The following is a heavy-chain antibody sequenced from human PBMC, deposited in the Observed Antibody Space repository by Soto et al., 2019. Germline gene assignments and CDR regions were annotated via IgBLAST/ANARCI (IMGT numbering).Heavy chain of an antibody. Sequence: EVQLVESGGGLVQPGGSLRLSCAASGFTFSSYSMNWVRQAPGKGLEWVSYISSSSSTIYYADSVKGRFTISRDNAKNSLYLQMHSLRDEYTAVYYCAREGNIVVVPADYYYCMDVWGQGTTLTVAS. CDR3: AREGNIVVVPADYYYCMDV. V-gene: IGHV3-48*02. CDR2: ISSSSSTI. CDR1: GFTFSSYS. D-gene: IGHD2-2*01. J-gene: IGHJ6*02.